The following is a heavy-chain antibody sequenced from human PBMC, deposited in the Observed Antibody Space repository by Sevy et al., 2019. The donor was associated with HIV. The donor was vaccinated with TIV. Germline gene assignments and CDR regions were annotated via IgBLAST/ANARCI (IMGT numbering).Heavy chain of an antibody. CDR1: KFIFSSHA. J-gene: IGHJ3*02. Sequence: GGSLRLSCVASKFIFSSHAVSWVRQAPGKGLEWVSAISGDGENTHYADSVKGRFTISRDNFKNTLYLQMNSLRAEDTALYYCARDGRGISAFDIWGPGTMVTVSS. V-gene: IGHV3-23*01. CDR2: ISGDGENT. D-gene: IGHD3-3*02. CDR3: ARDGRGISAFDI.